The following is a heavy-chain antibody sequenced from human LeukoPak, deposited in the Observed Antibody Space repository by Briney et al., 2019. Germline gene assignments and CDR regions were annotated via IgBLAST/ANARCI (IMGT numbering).Heavy chain of an antibody. CDR2: IDPSDSYT. J-gene: IGHJ3*02. CDR1: GYSFPSYS. CDR3: ARQHPRAFDI. V-gene: IGHV5-10-1*01. Sequence: GESLKISCKGSGYSFPSYSISWVRPMPGKGLEWMGRIDPSDSYTNYSPSFQGHVTISADKSIRTAYLQWSSLKASDTAMYYCARQHPRAFDIWGQGTMVTVSS.